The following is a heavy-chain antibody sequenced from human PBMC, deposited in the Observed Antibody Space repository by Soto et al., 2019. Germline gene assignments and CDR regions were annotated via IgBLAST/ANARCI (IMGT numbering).Heavy chain of an antibody. J-gene: IGHJ5*02. Sequence: SETLSLTCTVSGGSISSGDYYWSWIRQPPGKGLEWIGYIYYSGSTYYNPSLKSRVTISVDTSKNQFSLKLSSVTAADTAVYYCARLYCSGGSCYSEDNWFDPWGQGTLVTVSS. D-gene: IGHD2-15*01. CDR3: ARLYCSGGSCYSEDNWFDP. CDR2: IYYSGST. CDR1: GGSISSGDYY. V-gene: IGHV4-30-4*02.